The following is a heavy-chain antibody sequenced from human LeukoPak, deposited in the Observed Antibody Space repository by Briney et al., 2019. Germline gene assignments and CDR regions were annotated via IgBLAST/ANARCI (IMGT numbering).Heavy chain of an antibody. D-gene: IGHD5-18*01. Sequence: GRSLRLSCAASGFTFSTYVIHWVRQAPGKGLEWVALIWHDGSNKYYGDSVKDRFTISRDNSKNTLYLQMDSLRDEDTAVYYCARDRGYTYGHPLDYWGQGTLVTV. V-gene: IGHV3-33*01. CDR3: ARDRGYTYGHPLDY. CDR1: GFTFSTYV. CDR2: IWHDGSNK. J-gene: IGHJ4*02.